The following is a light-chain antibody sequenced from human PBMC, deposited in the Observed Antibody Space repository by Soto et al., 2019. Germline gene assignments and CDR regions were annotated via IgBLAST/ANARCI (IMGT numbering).Light chain of an antibody. V-gene: IGKV1-5*03. J-gene: IGKJ1*01. CDR3: QQYSTYSRT. Sequence: DIQMTQTPSILSASVGDRVILTCRASQTISSWLAWYQQKPGKAPKLLIYKASSLESGVPLRFSGSGSGTEFTLTISSLQRDDFATYYCQQYSTYSRTFGQGTKVDIK. CDR2: KAS. CDR1: QTISSW.